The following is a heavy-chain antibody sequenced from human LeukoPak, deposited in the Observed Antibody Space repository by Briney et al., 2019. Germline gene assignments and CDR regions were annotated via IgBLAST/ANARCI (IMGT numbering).Heavy chain of an antibody. CDR2: IRYDGSNK. CDR3: AKDGTFDY. CDR1: GFTFSSYG. D-gene: IGHD1-26*01. Sequence: GGSLRLSCAASGFTFSSYGMHWVRQAPGKGLEWVAFIRYDGSNKYYADSVKGRLTISRDNSKNTLCLQMNSLRAEDRAVYYCAKDGTFDYWGQGTLVTVSS. J-gene: IGHJ4*02. V-gene: IGHV3-30*02.